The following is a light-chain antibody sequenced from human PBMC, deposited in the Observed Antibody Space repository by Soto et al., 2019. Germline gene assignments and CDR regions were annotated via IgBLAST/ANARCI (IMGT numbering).Light chain of an antibody. CDR1: QSVSSSY. J-gene: IGKJ4*01. CDR2: GAS. Sequence: EIVLTQSPGTLSLSPGERATLSCRASQSVSSSYLAWYQQKPGQAPRLLIYGASSRATDIPDSFSGSGYGTDLTLTISRLEPEDFAVYYCQQYGSSQFTFGGGTKVEIK. CDR3: QQYGSSQFT. V-gene: IGKV3-20*01.